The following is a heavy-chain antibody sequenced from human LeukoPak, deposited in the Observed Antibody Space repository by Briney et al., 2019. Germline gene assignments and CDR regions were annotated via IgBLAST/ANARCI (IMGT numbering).Heavy chain of an antibody. D-gene: IGHD3-10*01. CDR1: GGSISSSSYY. Sequence: PSETLSLTCTVSGGSISSSSYYWGWIRQPPGKGLEWIGEINHSGSTNYNPSLKSRVTISVDTSKNQFSLKLSSVTAADTAVYYCASRYYYGSGSSEYYFDYWGQGTLVTVSS. V-gene: IGHV4-39*07. CDR3: ASRYYYGSGSSEYYFDY. CDR2: INHSGST. J-gene: IGHJ4*02.